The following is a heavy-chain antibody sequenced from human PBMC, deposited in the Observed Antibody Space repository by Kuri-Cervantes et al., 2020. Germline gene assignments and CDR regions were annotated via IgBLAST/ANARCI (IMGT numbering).Heavy chain of an antibody. Sequence: GESLKISCAASGFTFSSYSMNWVRQAPGKGLEWVSYISSGSSTIYYADSVKGRFTISRDNSKNTLYLQMNSLRAEDTAVYYCARELYCGGDCYSNYYYYYGMDVWGQGTTVTVSS. CDR3: ARELYCGGDCYSNYYYYYGMDV. CDR1: GFTFSSYS. J-gene: IGHJ6*02. V-gene: IGHV3-48*01. D-gene: IGHD2-21*02. CDR2: ISSGSSTI.